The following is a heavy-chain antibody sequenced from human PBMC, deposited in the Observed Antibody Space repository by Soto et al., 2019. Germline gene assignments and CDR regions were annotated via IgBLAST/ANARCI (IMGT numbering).Heavy chain of an antibody. J-gene: IGHJ4*02. Sequence: GESLKISCKASGYIIKNYWIGWVRQMPGQGLEWMGIILPDDSDTRYSPSFQGHVTISVDKSISTAYVQWSSLKASDSAIYYCFRGGVTSRTFDYWGQGTLVTGSS. V-gene: IGHV5-51*01. CDR2: ILPDDSDT. D-gene: IGHD3-16*01. CDR1: GYIIKNYW. CDR3: FRGGVTSRTFDY.